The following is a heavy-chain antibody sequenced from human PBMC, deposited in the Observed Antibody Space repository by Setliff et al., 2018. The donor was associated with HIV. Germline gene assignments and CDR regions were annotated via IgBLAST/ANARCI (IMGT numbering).Heavy chain of an antibody. CDR1: GFTFRSYA. Sequence: SLRLSCAASGFTFRSYAMHWVRQAPGKGLEWVADISHDGSIEDYADSVRGRFTISRDNSKSAVYLQMNSLGAEDTAVYFCARCKREQIYHHSYGMDVWGQGTTVTVSS. CDR2: ISHDGSIE. CDR3: ARCKREQIYHHSYGMDV. J-gene: IGHJ6*02. V-gene: IGHV3-30*04. D-gene: IGHD1-26*01.